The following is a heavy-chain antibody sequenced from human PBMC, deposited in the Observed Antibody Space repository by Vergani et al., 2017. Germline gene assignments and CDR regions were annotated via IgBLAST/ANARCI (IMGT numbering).Heavy chain of an antibody. D-gene: IGHD2-2*01. CDR3: AXTAMPFQWGDAFDI. Sequence: EVQLVESGGGLVQPGGSLRLSCAASGFKFSNYWMTWVRQAPGKGLEWVANIKQDGSEKYYVDSVKGRFTISRDNAKNSLYLPMNSLRAEDTAVYYCAXTAMPFQWGDAFDIWGQGTMVTVSS. CDR2: IKQDGSEK. CDR1: GFKFSNYW. J-gene: IGHJ3*02. V-gene: IGHV3-7*01.